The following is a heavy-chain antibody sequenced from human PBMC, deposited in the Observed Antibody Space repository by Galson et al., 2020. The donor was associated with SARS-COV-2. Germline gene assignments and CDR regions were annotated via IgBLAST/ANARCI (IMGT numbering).Heavy chain of an antibody. CDR1: GYSFTSYW. CDR2: IYPSDSYT. Sequence: HGESLKISCKGSGYSFTSYWISWVRQMPGKGLEWMVRIYPSDSYTNYSPSFQGHVTIPADKSISTAYLQWSSLKASDTAMYYCARTITMVRGVIYFDYWGQGTLVTVSS. J-gene: IGHJ4*02. D-gene: IGHD3-10*01. CDR3: ARTITMVRGVIYFDY. V-gene: IGHV5-10-1*01.